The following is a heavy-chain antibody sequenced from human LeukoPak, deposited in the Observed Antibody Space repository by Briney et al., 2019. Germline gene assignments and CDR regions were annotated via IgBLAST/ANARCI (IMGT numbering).Heavy chain of an antibody. CDR2: IYYSGST. D-gene: IGHD6-13*01. J-gene: IGHJ4*02. CDR1: GGSISSSSYY. Sequence: TSETLSLTCTVSGGSISSSSYYWGWIRQPPGKGLEWIGSIYYSGSTYYSPSLKSRVTISVDTSKNQFSLNLSSVTAADTAVYYCARQVRQQLCHDYRGQGTLVTVSS. V-gene: IGHV4-39*01. CDR3: ARQVRQQLCHDY.